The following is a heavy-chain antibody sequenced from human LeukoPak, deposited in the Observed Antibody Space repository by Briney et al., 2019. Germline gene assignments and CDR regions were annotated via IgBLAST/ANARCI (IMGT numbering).Heavy chain of an antibody. Sequence: GASVKVSCKASGYTFTGYYVHWVRQAPGQGLEWMGRINPNSGGTNYAQKFQGRVTMTRDTSISTAYMELSRLRSDDTAVYYCARGILYYYDSSGYYGVDYWGQGTLVTVSS. CDR2: INPNSGGT. J-gene: IGHJ4*02. V-gene: IGHV1-2*06. CDR3: ARGILYYYDSSGYYGVDY. CDR1: GYTFTGYY. D-gene: IGHD3-22*01.